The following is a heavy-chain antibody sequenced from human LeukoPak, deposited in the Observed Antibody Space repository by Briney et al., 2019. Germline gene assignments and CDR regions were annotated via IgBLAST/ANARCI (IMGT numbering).Heavy chain of an antibody. Sequence: GGSLRLSCAASGFTFSSYGMHWVRQAPGKGLEWVAFIRYDGGNKYYADSVKGRFTISRDNSKNTLYLQMNSLRAEDTAVYYCAELGITMIGRVWGKGTTVTISS. V-gene: IGHV3-30*02. CDR1: GFTFSSYG. J-gene: IGHJ6*04. CDR2: IRYDGGNK. D-gene: IGHD3-10*02. CDR3: AELGITMIGRV.